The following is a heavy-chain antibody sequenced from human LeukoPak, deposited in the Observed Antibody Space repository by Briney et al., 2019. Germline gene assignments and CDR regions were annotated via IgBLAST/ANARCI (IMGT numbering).Heavy chain of an antibody. Sequence: VASVKVSCTVSGYTLTELSMHWVRQAPGKGLEWMGGFDPEDGETIYAQKFQGRVTMTEDTSTDTAYMELSSLRSEDTAVYYCAANYYDSSGYYGGWFDPWGEGTLVTVSS. CDR1: GYTLTELS. J-gene: IGHJ5*02. CDR3: AANYYDSSGYYGGWFDP. V-gene: IGHV1-24*01. CDR2: FDPEDGET. D-gene: IGHD3-22*01.